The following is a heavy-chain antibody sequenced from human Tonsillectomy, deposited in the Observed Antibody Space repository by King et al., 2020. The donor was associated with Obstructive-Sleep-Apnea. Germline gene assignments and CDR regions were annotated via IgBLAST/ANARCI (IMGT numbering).Heavy chain of an antibody. D-gene: IGHD4-23*01. Sequence: VQLVESGGGVVQPGRSLRLSCGASGFTFSSDGMHWVRQAPGKGLEWVAVIWYDGSNKYYADSVKGRFTISRDNSKNTLYLQMNSLRAEDTAVYYCARESVALDYWGQGTLVTVSS. CDR1: GFTFSSDG. J-gene: IGHJ4*02. CDR2: IWYDGSNK. V-gene: IGHV3-33*01. CDR3: ARESVALDY.